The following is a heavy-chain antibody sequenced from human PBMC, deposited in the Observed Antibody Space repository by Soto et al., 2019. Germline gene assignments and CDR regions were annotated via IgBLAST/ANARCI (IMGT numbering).Heavy chain of an antibody. D-gene: IGHD3-22*01. CDR1: GGSLNPYY. CDR3: ARHPQVPYYEKGLDY. V-gene: IGHV4-59*08. CDR2: IYYSGTT. Sequence: LSLTCTVSGGSLNPYYWSWIRQPPGKGLEWIVYIYYSGTTEYNPSLKSRVTISADTSKNQVSLHLKSVTAADTAVYYCARHPQVPYYEKGLDYWGRGTLVTVSS. J-gene: IGHJ4*01.